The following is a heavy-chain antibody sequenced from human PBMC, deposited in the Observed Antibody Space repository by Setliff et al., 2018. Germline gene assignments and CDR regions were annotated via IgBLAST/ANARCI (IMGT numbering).Heavy chain of an antibody. CDR3: ARVSLKTYYDFWSGYYDRYFDY. CDR2: INHSGST. J-gene: IGHJ4*02. Sequence: PSETLSLTCAVYGGSFSGYYWSWIRQPPGKGLEWIGEINHSGSTNYNPSLKSRVTISVDTAKNQFSLKLSSVTAADTAVYYCARVSLKTYYDFWSGYYDRYFDYWGQGTLVTVSS. D-gene: IGHD3-3*01. V-gene: IGHV4-34*01. CDR1: GGSFSGYY.